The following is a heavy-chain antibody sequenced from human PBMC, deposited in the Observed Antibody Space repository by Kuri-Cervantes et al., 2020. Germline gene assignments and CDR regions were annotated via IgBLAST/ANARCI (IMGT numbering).Heavy chain of an antibody. D-gene: IGHD1-26*01. CDR2: IIPIFGTA. CDR1: GGTFSSYA. Sequence: SVKVSCKAFGGTFSSYAISWVRQAPGQGLEWMGGIIPIFGTASYAQKFQGRVTITADESTSTAYMELSSLRSEDTAVYYCARVGIVGARYYYGMDVWGQGTTVTVSS. J-gene: IGHJ6*02. CDR3: ARVGIVGARYYYGMDV. V-gene: IGHV1-69*13.